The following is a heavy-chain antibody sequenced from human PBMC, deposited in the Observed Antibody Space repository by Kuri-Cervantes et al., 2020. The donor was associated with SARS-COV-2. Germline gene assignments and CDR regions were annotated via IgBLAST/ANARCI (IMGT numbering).Heavy chain of an antibody. V-gene: IGHV3-66*02. J-gene: IGHJ4*02. CDR2: IYSGGST. Sequence: GESLKISCAASGFTFSSYSMNWVRQAPGKGLEWVSVIYSGGSTYYADSVKGRFTISRDNSKNTLYLQMNSLRAEDTAVYYCARDPFSDFDYWGQGTLVTVSS. CDR3: ARDPFSDFDY. CDR1: GFTFSSYS. D-gene: IGHD1-26*01.